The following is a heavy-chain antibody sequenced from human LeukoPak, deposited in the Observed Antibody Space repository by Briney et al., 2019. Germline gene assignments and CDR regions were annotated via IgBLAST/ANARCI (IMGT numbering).Heavy chain of an antibody. CDR1: GFTFSSYG. D-gene: IGHD3-3*01. CDR3: AKDRGGFDY. J-gene: IGHJ4*02. V-gene: IGHV3-30*18. Sequence: GGSLRLSCAASGFTFSSYGMHWVRQAPGKGLEWVAVISYDGSNKYYADSVKGRFTISRDNSKNTLYLQMNSLRAEDTAVYYCAKDRGGFDYWGQGTLVTVSS. CDR2: ISYDGSNK.